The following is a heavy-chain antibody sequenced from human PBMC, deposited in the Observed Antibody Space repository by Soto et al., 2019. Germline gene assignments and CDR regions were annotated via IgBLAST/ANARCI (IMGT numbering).Heavy chain of an antibody. Sequence: ASVKVSCKASGYTFTSYAMHWVRQAPGQRLEWMGWINADNGNTKYSQKFQGRVTVTRDTFASTGYMELSSLRSEDTAVYYCAREGPGIAVAGTREGWFDPWGQGTLVTVSS. CDR2: INADNGNT. CDR3: AREGPGIAVAGTREGWFDP. V-gene: IGHV1-3*01. J-gene: IGHJ5*02. D-gene: IGHD6-19*01. CDR1: GYTFTSYA.